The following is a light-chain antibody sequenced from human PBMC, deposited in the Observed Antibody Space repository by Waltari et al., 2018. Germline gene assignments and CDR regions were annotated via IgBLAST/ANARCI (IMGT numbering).Light chain of an antibody. Sequence: QSALTQPASVSGSPGQSITISCTGTSSDVGAYDLVSWYRQYPGKAPKLLLFGVHKLPSWSSDRFSGSKSANTASLTISGLQADDEADYYCCSYSSSPEVLFGGGTKLTVL. CDR3: CSYSSSPEVL. J-gene: IGLJ2*01. V-gene: IGLV2-23*02. CDR2: GVH. CDR1: SSDVGAYDL.